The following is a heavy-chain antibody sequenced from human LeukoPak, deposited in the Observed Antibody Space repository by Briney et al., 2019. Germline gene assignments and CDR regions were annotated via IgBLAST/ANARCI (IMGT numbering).Heavy chain of an antibody. Sequence: SETLSLTCTVSGGSISSGDYYWSWIRQSPGKGLEWIGSIYYSGSTYYNPSLKSRVTISIETSKNKFSLKVNSVTAADTAVYYCARQTWIELWHFDYWGQGALVTVSS. J-gene: IGHJ4*02. V-gene: IGHV4-39*01. CDR2: IYYSGST. CDR3: ARQTWIELWHFDY. D-gene: IGHD5-18*01. CDR1: GGSISSGDYY.